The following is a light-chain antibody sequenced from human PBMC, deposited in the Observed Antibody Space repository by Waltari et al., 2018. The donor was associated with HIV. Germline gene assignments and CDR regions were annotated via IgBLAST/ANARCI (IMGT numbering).Light chain of an antibody. CDR3: QSADSTSTSWV. CDR2: KDS. Sequence: SYELTQPPSVSVSPGQTAGITCSGDALPKTFTYWYQQKPGQAPVFVIYKDSERPAGIPGRSSGSSSGTTVTLTISGVQAEDEADYYGQSADSTSTSWVFGGGTKLTVL. CDR1: ALPKTF. J-gene: IGLJ3*02. V-gene: IGLV3-25*03.